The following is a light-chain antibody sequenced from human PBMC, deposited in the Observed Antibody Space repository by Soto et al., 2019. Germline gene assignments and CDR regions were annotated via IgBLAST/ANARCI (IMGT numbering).Light chain of an antibody. CDR1: SGDVGTYDL. J-gene: IGLJ3*02. CDR2: EAT. CDR3: CSFAGSNSWV. Sequence: QSALTQPASVSGSPGQSITISCTGTSGDVGTYDLVSWYQHHPGAAPKLMIYEATRRPSGISNRFSGSKSGNTVSLTISGLQAEDEAAYYRCSFAGSNSWVFGGGTKLNVL. V-gene: IGLV2-23*01.